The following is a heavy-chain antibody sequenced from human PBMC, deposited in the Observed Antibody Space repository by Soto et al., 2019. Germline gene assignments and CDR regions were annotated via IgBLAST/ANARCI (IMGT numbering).Heavy chain of an antibody. CDR2: IYHSGST. V-gene: IGHV4-30-2*01. CDR1: GGSISSGGYS. D-gene: IGHD5-12*01. Sequence: QLQLQESGSGLVKPSQTLSLTCAVSGGSISSGGYSWSWIRQPPGKGLEWIGYIYHSGSTYYNPFLKSRFTTSVDRSKNQRSLKQSSVTAADPAVYYCAREGYSGYDSPGYFDYWGQGTLVSVSS. J-gene: IGHJ4*02. CDR3: AREGYSGYDSPGYFDY.